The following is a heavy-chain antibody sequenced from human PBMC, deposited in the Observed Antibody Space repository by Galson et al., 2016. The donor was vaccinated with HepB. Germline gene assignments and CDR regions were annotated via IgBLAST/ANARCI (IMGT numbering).Heavy chain of an antibody. D-gene: IGHD3-22*01. V-gene: IGHV1-3*01. CDR2: INAGNGIT. CDR1: GYTFTSYA. J-gene: IGHJ3*02. CDR3: ARDRITMIVGGNAPDAFDI. Sequence: SVKVSCKASGYTFTSYAIQWVRQAPGQRPEWMGWINAGNGITRYSQKFQGRVTITRDTSASTAYMELRSLRSDDTAVYYCARDRITMIVGGNAPDAFDIWGHGTMVTVSS.